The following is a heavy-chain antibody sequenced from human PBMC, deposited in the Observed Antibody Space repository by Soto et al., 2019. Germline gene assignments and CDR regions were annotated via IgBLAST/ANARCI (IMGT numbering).Heavy chain of an antibody. J-gene: IGHJ5*02. Sequence: QVQLVQSGAEVKKPGSSVKVSCKASGGTFSSYAISWVRQAPGQGLEWMGGIIPIFGTANHAQKFQGRVTITADESTSTDYMELTSLKSEDTAVYYCARLSYYYDSSGYFIPWGQGTLVTVSS. V-gene: IGHV1-69*01. CDR1: GGTFSSYA. D-gene: IGHD3-22*01. CDR3: ARLSYYYDSSGYFIP. CDR2: IIPIFGTA.